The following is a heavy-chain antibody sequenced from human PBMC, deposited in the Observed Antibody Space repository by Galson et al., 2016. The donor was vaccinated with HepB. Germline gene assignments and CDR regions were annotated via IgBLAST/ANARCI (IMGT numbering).Heavy chain of an antibody. V-gene: IGHV3-30*03. D-gene: IGHD6-19*01. CDR3: LSSGWYIGFDY. Sequence: SLRLSCAASGFTFTDYGLHWVRQAPGKGLEWGAVISFDGSNNQYADSVKGRFTISRDDSNNTLFLQMNSLSPEDTAVYYCLSSGWYIGFDYWGQGALVTVSS. CDR2: ISFDGSNN. J-gene: IGHJ4*02. CDR1: GFTFTDYG.